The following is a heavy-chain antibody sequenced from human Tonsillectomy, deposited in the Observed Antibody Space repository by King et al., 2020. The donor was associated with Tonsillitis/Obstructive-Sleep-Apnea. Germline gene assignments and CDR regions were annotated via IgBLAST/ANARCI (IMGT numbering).Heavy chain of an antibody. Sequence: QLVQSGAEVKKPGASVKVSCKASGYTFTGYYMHWVRQAPGQGLEWMGRINPNSGGPNYAQKCQGRVTMTRDTSITTAYMELSRLRSYDTAVYYCARGTLEYSSGWYSDYWGQGTLVTVSS. V-gene: IGHV1-2*06. J-gene: IGHJ4*02. CDR1: GYTFTGYY. CDR3: ARGTLEYSSGWYSDY. CDR2: INPNSGGP. D-gene: IGHD6-19*01.